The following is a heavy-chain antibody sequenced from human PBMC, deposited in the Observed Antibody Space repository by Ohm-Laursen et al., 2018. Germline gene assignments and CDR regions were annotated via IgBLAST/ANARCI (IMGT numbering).Heavy chain of an antibody. V-gene: IGHV3-53*01. CDR2: IYSDGST. J-gene: IGHJ4*02. CDR3: ARSSYLDY. CDR1: GITFSSCS. Sequence: SLRLSCAASGITFSSCSMSWVRQAPGKGLEWVSIIYSDGSTYYADSVKGRFTVSRDSSKNAVYLQINSLRAEDTAVYYCARSSYLDYWGQGTLVTVSS.